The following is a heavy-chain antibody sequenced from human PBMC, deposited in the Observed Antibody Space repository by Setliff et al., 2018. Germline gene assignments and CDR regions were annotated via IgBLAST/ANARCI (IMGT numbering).Heavy chain of an antibody. Sequence: ASVKVSCKASGYTFTSYYMHWVRQAPGQGLEWMGMVNPGGGSSTSTQRFQGRVTMTRDTSTNTAYMELNSLTSNDTAVYYCARAGLAAAGRKGVFEHWGQGTLVTVSS. V-gene: IGHV1-46*01. D-gene: IGHD6-13*01. CDR2: VNPGGGSS. CDR3: ARAGLAAAGRKGVFEH. J-gene: IGHJ4*02. CDR1: GYTFTSYY.